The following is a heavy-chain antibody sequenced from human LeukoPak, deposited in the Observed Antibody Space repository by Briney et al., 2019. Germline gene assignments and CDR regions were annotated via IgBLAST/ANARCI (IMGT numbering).Heavy chain of an antibody. CDR1: GFTFSSYG. V-gene: IGHV3-30*18. D-gene: IGHD3-22*01. Sequence: GGSLRLSCAASGFTFSSYGMHWVRRAPGKGLEWVAVISYDGSNKYYADSVKGRFTISRDNSKNTLYLQMNSLRAEDTAVYYCAKDSYYDSSGYYSVFDYWGQGTLVTVSS. CDR3: AKDSYYDSSGYYSVFDY. CDR2: ISYDGSNK. J-gene: IGHJ4*02.